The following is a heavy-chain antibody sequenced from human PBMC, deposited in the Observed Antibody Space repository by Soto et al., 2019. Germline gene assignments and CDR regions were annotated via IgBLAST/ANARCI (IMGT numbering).Heavy chain of an antibody. J-gene: IGHJ2*01. CDR1: GYTFTIYY. Sequence: QVQLVQSGAEVKKPGASVKVSCKASGYTFTIYYMHWVRQAPGQGLEWMGWINPDSGGTKYAQKFQGGVTMTRDTSISTVYMELSRLRSDGTAVYYCAREIRSGYYKYWYFDLWGRGTLVTVSS. V-gene: IGHV1-2*02. CDR2: INPDSGGT. D-gene: IGHD3-3*01. CDR3: AREIRSGYYKYWYFDL.